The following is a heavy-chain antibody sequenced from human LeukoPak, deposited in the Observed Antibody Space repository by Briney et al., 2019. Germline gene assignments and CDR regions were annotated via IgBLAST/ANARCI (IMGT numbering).Heavy chain of an antibody. J-gene: IGHJ4*02. D-gene: IGHD2/OR15-2a*01. CDR3: AREGPRGNSQFDY. CDR2: IWYDGSNK. Sequence: GGSLRLSCAASGFTFSSYGMHWVRQAPGKGLEWVALIWYDGSNKYYTDSVKGRLTISRDNSKNTLYLQMNSLRAEDTAIYYCAREGPRGNSQFDYWGQGTLVTVSS. V-gene: IGHV3-33*01. CDR1: GFTFSSYG.